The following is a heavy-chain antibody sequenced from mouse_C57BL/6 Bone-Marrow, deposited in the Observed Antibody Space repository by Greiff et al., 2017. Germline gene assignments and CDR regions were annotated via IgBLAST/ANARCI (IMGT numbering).Heavy chain of an antibody. D-gene: IGHD2-4*01. CDR2: FYPGSGSI. CDR1: GYTFTEYT. J-gene: IGHJ3*01. CDR3: ARHEGAIYYDYDAIFAY. V-gene: IGHV1-62-2*01. Sequence: QVQLKQSGAELVKPGASVKLSCKASGYTFTEYTIHWVKQRSGQGLEWIGWFYPGSGSIKYNEKFKDKATLTADKSSSTVYMELSRWTSEDSAVYFCARHEGAIYYDYDAIFAYWGQGTLVTVSA.